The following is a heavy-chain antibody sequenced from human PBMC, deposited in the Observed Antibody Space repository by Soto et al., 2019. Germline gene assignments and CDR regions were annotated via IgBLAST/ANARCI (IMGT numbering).Heavy chain of an antibody. J-gene: IGHJ6*02. V-gene: IGHV3-33*01. CDR2: VWYDGSRK. CDR1: GFTFSNFV. D-gene: IGHD4-4*01. Sequence: GGSLRLSCEASGFTFSNFVMNWVRQAPGKGLEWVARVWYDGSRKYYVDSVKGRFTISRDNSKETVYLQMNSLRAEDTGVYYCAREIHSNYDAMDFWGPAPMGTV. CDR3: AREIHSNYDAMDF.